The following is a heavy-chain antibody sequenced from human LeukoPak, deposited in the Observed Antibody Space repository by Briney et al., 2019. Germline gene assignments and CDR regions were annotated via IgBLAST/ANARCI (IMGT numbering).Heavy chain of an antibody. CDR1: GGSISSSSYY. J-gene: IGHJ6*03. CDR2: IYYSGST. CDR3: ARHPSIVGATISDYYYMDV. D-gene: IGHD1-26*01. Sequence: PSETLSLTCTVSGGSISSSSYYWGWIRQPPGKGLEWIGRIYYSGSTYYNPSLKSRVTISVDTSKNQFSLKLSSVTAADTAVYYCARHPSIVGATISDYYYMDVWGKGTTVTVSS. V-gene: IGHV4-39*01.